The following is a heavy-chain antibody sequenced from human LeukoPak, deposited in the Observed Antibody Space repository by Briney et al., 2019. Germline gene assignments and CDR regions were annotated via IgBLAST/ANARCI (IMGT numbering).Heavy chain of an antibody. J-gene: IGHJ5*02. D-gene: IGHD3-22*01. CDR3: ARLTYYYDSSGYLNWFDP. Sequence: GGSLRLSCAASGFTFSSYEINWVRQAPGKGLEWVSYISSSGSTIYYADSVKGRFTISRDNAKNSLYLQMNSLRAEDTAVYYCARLTYYYDSSGYLNWFDPWGQGTLVTVSS. CDR2: ISSSGSTI. CDR1: GFTFSSYE. V-gene: IGHV3-48*03.